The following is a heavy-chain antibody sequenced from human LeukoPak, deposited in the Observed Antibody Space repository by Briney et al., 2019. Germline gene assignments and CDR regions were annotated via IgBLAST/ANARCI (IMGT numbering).Heavy chain of an antibody. D-gene: IGHD3-3*01. V-gene: IGHV4-38-2*02. J-gene: IGHJ5*02. CDR3: ARADYDFWSGYWWSNWFDP. CDR1: GYSISSGYY. Sequence: SETLSLSCTVSGYSISSGYYWGWIRQPPGKGLEWIGSIYHSGSTYYNPSLKSRVTISVDTSKNQFSLKLSSVAAADTAVYYCARADYDFWSGYWWSNWFDPWGQGTLVTVSS. CDR2: IYHSGST.